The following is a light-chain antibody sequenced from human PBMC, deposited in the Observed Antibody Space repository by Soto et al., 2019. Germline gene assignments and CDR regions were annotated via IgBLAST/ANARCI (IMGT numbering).Light chain of an antibody. CDR1: QNVRNNY. V-gene: IGKV3-20*01. CDR3: QGYGTSRT. J-gene: IGKJ1*01. Sequence: EAELTQSPGTLSLSPGERATLSCRASQNVRNNYIGWYQQKPGQAPRLLIYGASIRATGIPDRFSGSGSGTDFTLTISRLEPEDFAVYYCQGYGTSRTFGQGTKVEIK. CDR2: GAS.